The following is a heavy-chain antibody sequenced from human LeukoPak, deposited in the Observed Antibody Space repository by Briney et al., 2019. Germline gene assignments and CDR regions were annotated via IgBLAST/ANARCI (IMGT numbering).Heavy chain of an antibody. D-gene: IGHD3-3*01. CDR2: IYRTGST. J-gene: IGHJ4*02. Sequence: PSETLSLTCTVSDHSISSGFFWGWVRQSPGKGLEWIGNIYRTGSTNYHPSLKSRVTISVDTSKNQFSLKLSSVTAADTAIYYCARGEDVSGYRTDCWGQGTLVTVSS. V-gene: IGHV4-38-2*02. CDR3: ARGEDVSGYRTDC. CDR1: DHSISSGFF.